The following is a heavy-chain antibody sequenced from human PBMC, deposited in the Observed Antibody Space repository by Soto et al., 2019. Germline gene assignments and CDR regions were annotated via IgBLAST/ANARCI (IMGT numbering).Heavy chain of an antibody. D-gene: IGHD5-12*01. CDR2: INSDGSST. Sequence: VGSLRLSCTASGFTFSSYWMHWVRQAPGKGLVWVSRINSDGSSTSYADSVKGRFTISRDNAKNTLYLQMNSLRAEDTAVYYCARDRKKFGGYSGYDYSPYYYSGMDVWGQGTTVTVS. CDR3: ARDRKKFGGYSGYDYSPYYYSGMDV. CDR1: GFTFSSYW. V-gene: IGHV3-74*01. J-gene: IGHJ6*02.